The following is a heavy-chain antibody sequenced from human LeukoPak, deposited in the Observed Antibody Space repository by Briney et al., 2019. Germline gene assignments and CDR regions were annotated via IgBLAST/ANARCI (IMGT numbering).Heavy chain of an antibody. J-gene: IGHJ4*02. D-gene: IGHD2-2*01. CDR3: ARVVGAGYCTSTSCYFDY. Sequence: RSSETLSLTCTVSGGSISSSNYFWGWIRQPPGKGLEWIVSMYYSGRTYYNPSLKSRVTISVDTSKNQFSLKLSSVTAADTAVYYCARVVGAGYCTSTSCYFDYWGQGTLVTVSS. V-gene: IGHV4-39*07. CDR1: GGSISSSNYF. CDR2: MYYSGRT.